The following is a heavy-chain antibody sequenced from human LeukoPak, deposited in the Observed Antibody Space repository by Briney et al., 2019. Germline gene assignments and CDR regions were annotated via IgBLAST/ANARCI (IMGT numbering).Heavy chain of an antibody. J-gene: IGHJ6*03. Sequence: PSETLSLTCAVYGGSFSGYYWSWIHQPPGKGLEWIGEINHSGSTNYNPSLKSRVTISVDTSKNQFSLKLSSVTAADTAVYYCARVTNFYYYYMDVWGKGTTVTVSS. D-gene: IGHD5-24*01. V-gene: IGHV4-34*01. CDR3: ARVTNFYYYYMDV. CDR1: GGSFSGYY. CDR2: INHSGST.